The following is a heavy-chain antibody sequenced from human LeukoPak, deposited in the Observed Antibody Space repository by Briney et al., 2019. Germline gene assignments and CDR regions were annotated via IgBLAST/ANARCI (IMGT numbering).Heavy chain of an antibody. Sequence: SETLSLTCTVSGSSIGNYYWSWIRQLPGKGLGWIGQMHHSGSSDYNPSLESRVTISLDTSKNQFSLKLSSVTAADTAVYYYARSRGDGFPFDYWGQGTLVTVSS. CDR3: ARSRGDGFPFDY. CDR1: GSSIGNYY. V-gene: IGHV4-59*01. CDR2: MHHSGSS. D-gene: IGHD5-24*01. J-gene: IGHJ4*02.